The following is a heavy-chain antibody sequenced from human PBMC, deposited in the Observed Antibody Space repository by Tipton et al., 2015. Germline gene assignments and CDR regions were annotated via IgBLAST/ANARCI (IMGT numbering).Heavy chain of an antibody. Sequence: TLSLTCAVDGGAFSGHYWSWIRQSPGKGLEWIGEIHHGGSTKYNPSLESRLSISIDLIKRQFSLNLRSVTAADTAVYYCACQDYDSLTRDYQTVDYWGQGTLVTVSS. CDR2: IHHGGST. CDR1: GGAFSGHY. D-gene: IGHD3-9*01. CDR3: ACQDYDSLTRDYQTVDY. V-gene: IGHV4-34*01. J-gene: IGHJ4*02.